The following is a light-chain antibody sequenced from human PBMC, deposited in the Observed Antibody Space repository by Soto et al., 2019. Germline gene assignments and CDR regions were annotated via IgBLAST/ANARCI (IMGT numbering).Light chain of an antibody. CDR1: QGVSNW. CDR2: AAS. CDR3: QQANRFPLT. J-gene: IGKJ4*01. Sequence: DIQMTQSPSSVSASVGDRVTITCRASQGVSNWLAWYQQKPGKAPKLLIYAASSLQSGVPSRFSGSGPGKDFTRTISSLQPEDFATYYCQQANRFPLTFGGGTQVEIK. V-gene: IGKV1-12*01.